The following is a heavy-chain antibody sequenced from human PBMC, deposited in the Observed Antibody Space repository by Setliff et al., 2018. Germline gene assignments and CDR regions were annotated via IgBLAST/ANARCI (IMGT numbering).Heavy chain of an antibody. D-gene: IGHD1-1*01. V-gene: IGHV3-23*01. Sequence: GGSLRLSCAASGFTFSNYAMNWVRQAPGKGLEWVSTISGGGSQTDYADSVKGRFTISRDNSNNALFVQMDSLRAEDTAIYHCARDQARWLVAAGTFDYWGQGVLVTVSS. CDR1: GFTFSNYA. J-gene: IGHJ4*02. CDR3: ARDQARWLVAAGTFDY. CDR2: ISGGGSQT.